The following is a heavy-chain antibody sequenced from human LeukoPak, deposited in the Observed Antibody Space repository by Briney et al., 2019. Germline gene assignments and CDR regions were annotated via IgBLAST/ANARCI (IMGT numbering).Heavy chain of an antibody. CDR3: ASHSSSWYGWFDP. V-gene: IGHV3-20*04. CDR2: INWNGGST. J-gene: IGHJ5*02. D-gene: IGHD6-13*01. Sequence: GESLRLSCAASGFTFDDYGMSWVRQAPGKGLEWVSGINWNGGSTGYADSVKGRFTISRDNAKNSLCLQMNSLRAEDTALYYCASHSSSWYGWFDPWGQGTLVTVSS. CDR1: GFTFDDYG.